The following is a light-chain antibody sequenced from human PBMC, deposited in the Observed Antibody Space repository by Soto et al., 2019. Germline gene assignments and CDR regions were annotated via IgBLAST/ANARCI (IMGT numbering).Light chain of an antibody. CDR2: AVS. Sequence: QSVLTQPASVSGSPGQSITISCTGTSADVGAYNFVSWYQQRPGKAPKLLISAVSNRPSGVSNRFSGSKSGNTASLIISGLQAEDEADYYCSSYTSGFYVFGNVTKVTVL. CDR3: SSYTSGFYV. V-gene: IGLV2-14*03. J-gene: IGLJ1*01. CDR1: SADVGAYNF.